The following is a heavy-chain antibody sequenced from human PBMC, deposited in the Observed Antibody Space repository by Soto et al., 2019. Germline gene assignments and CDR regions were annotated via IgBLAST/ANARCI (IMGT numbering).Heavy chain of an antibody. CDR2: IYYSGST. CDR3: ARWVAAAGRFDY. CDR1: GGSISSGGYY. Sequence: SETLSLTCTVSGGSISSGGYYWSWIRQHPGKGLEWIGYIYYSGSTYYNPSLKSRVTISVDRSKNQFSLKLSSVTAADTAVYYCARWVAAAGRFDYWGQGTLVTVAS. V-gene: IGHV4-31*03. J-gene: IGHJ4*02. D-gene: IGHD6-13*01.